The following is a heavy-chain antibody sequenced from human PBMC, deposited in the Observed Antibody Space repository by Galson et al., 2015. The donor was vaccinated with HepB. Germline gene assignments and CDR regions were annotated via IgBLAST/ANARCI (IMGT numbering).Heavy chain of an antibody. Sequence: SVKVSCKVSGYTLTELSMHWVRQAPGKGLEWMGGFDPEDGETIYAQKFQGRVTMTEDTSTDTAYMELSSLRSEDTAVYYCATASSGSYEILYFDYWGQGTLVTVSS. CDR1: GYTLTELS. V-gene: IGHV1-24*01. D-gene: IGHD1-26*01. CDR2: FDPEDGET. J-gene: IGHJ4*02. CDR3: ATASSGSYEILYFDY.